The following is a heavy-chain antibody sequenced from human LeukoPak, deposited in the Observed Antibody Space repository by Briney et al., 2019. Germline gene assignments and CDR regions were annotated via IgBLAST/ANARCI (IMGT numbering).Heavy chain of an antibody. D-gene: IGHD3-10*01. V-gene: IGHV1-69*05. CDR2: IIPIYDTP. CDR1: GGTFSSYA. CDR3: ARGFTVRGPFDY. Sequence: SSVKVSCKASGGTFSSYAIIWVRQAPGQGLEWMGGIIPIYDTPTYAQKFQGRVTIATYKSTSTAYMELSSLRSEDTALYYCARGFTVRGPFDYWGQGTLVTVSS. J-gene: IGHJ4*02.